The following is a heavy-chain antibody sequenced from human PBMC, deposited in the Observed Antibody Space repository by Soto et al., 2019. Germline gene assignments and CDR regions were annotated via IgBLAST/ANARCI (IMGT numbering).Heavy chain of an antibody. CDR3: ARSTVETLMVVGALDAFNV. D-gene: IGHD3-22*01. Sequence: QLQLQESGSGLVKPSQTLSLTCAVSGGSINNGGYSWNWILQPPGKGLEWIGYIYHSESTYYNPSLKGRVTISLDKSKNHFSLKLTSVTAADTALYYCARSTVETLMVVGALDAFNVWGQWTMVTVSS. J-gene: IGHJ3*01. V-gene: IGHV4-30-2*01. CDR1: GGSINNGGYS. CDR2: IYHSEST.